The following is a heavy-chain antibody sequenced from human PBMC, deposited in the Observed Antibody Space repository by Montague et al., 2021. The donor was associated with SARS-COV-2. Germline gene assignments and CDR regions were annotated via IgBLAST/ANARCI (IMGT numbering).Heavy chain of an antibody. CDR1: GFTFSGFY. D-gene: IGHD1-14*01. V-gene: IGHV3-11*05. CDR2: ISSTAIYT. CDR3: ARGIPPDY. Sequence: SLRLSCAASGFTFSGFYMSWIRQAPGKGLECVSYISSTAIYTNYADSVKGRFTISRDNVKNSMYLQMNSLRAEDTAVYYCARGIPPDYWGQGTLVTVSS. J-gene: IGHJ4*02.